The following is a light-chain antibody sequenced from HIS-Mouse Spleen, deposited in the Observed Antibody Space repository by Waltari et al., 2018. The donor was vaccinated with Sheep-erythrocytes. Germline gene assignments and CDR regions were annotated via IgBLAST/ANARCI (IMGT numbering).Light chain of an antibody. CDR2: EVG. Sequence: QSALTQPPSASGSPGQSVTISCTGTSSDVGGYNYVSWYQQHPGKAHKLMIYEVGERPSGVPDRFSGSKSGNTASLTVSGLQAEDEADYYCSSYAGSNNWVFGGGTKLTVL. J-gene: IGLJ3*02. V-gene: IGLV2-8*01. CDR1: SSDVGGYNY. CDR3: SSYAGSNNWV.